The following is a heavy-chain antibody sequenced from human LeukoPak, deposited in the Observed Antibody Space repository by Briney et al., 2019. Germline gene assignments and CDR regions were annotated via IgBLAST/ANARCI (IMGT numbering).Heavy chain of an antibody. CDR1: GFVFSDYN. Sequence: PGGSLRLSCAASGFVFSDYNINWVRQAPGKGLEWVAFIGSSSRYIYYADSLQGRVAISRDNAKNSLDLQLNSLRAEDTAMYYCTRVDNCGGDCGAFDLWGHGTMVIVSS. D-gene: IGHD2-21*02. CDR2: IGSSSRYI. J-gene: IGHJ3*01. V-gene: IGHV3-21*06. CDR3: TRVDNCGGDCGAFDL.